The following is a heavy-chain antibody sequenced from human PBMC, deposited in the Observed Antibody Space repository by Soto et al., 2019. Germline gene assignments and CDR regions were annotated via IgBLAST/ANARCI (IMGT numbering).Heavy chain of an antibody. V-gene: IGHV4-39*07. J-gene: IGHJ4*02. Sequence: PSETLSLTCTVSGGYISSGCYSWSWIRQHPGKGLEWIGEINPGGRTNYNPSLHSRVTMSVDTFKNQFSLKLNSMTAADTAIYYCARVSDFWSQGTRVT. CDR3: ARVSDF. CDR2: INPGGRT. CDR1: GGYISSGCYS.